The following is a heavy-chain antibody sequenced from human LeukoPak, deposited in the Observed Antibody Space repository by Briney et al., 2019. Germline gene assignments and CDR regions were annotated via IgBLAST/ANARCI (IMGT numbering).Heavy chain of an antibody. D-gene: IGHD4-23*01. CDR2: ISSSGSTI. J-gene: IGHJ4*02. CDR1: GFTFSSYE. V-gene: IGHV3-48*03. Sequence: GGSLRLSCAASGFTFSSYEMNWVRQAPGKGLEWVSYISSSGSTIYYADSVKGRFTISRDNAKNTLYLQMNSLRAEDTAVYYCAKDFLRGGRWSYWGQGTLVTVSS. CDR3: AKDFLRGGRWSY.